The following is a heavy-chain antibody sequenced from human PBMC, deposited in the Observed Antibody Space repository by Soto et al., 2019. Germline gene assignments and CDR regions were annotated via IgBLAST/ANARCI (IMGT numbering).Heavy chain of an antibody. D-gene: IGHD3-22*01. V-gene: IGHV1-69*13. Sequence: SVKVCCKASGGTFSSYAISWVRQAPGQGLEWMGGIIPIFGTANYAQKFQGRVTITADESTSTAYMELSSLRSEDTAVYYCARDRGVQAMIVGHDAFDIWGQGTMVTVSS. J-gene: IGHJ3*02. CDR1: GGTFSSYA. CDR2: IIPIFGTA. CDR3: ARDRGVQAMIVGHDAFDI.